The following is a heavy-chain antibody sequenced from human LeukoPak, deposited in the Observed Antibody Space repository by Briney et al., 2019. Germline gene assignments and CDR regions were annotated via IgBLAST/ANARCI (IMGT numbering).Heavy chain of an antibody. CDR3: ARITYYYDRSGSPSAFDI. D-gene: IGHD3-22*01. V-gene: IGHV4-34*01. Sequence: PSETLSLTCAVYGGSFSGYYWSWIRQPPGKGLEWIGEINHSGSTHYNPSLKSRVTISVDTSKNQFSLKLSSVTAADTAVYYCARITYYYDRSGSPSAFDIWGQGTMVTVSS. CDR1: GGSFSGYY. CDR2: INHSGST. J-gene: IGHJ3*02.